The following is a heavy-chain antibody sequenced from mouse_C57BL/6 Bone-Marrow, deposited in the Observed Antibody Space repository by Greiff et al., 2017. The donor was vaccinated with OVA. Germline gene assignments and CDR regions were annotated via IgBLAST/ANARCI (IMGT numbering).Heavy chain of an antibody. D-gene: IGHD2-3*01. V-gene: IGHV14-1*01. CDR3: TPDGYSYYYAMDY. CDR2: IDPEDGDT. J-gene: IGHJ4*01. CDR1: GFNIKDYY. Sequence: VQLQQSGAELVRPGASVKLSCTASGFNIKDYYMHWVKQRPEQGLEWIGRIDPEDGDTEYAPKFQGKATMTADTSSNTAYLQLSSLTSEDTAVDYCTPDGYSYYYAMDYWGQGTSVTVSS.